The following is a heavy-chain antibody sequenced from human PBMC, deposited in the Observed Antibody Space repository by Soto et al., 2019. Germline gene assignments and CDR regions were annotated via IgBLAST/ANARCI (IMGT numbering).Heavy chain of an antibody. V-gene: IGHV4-34*01. Sequence: PSETLSLTCAVYGGSFSGYYWSWIRQPPGKGLEWIGEINHSGSTNYNPSLKSRVTISVDTSKNQFSLKLSSVTAADTAVYYCARVPIAVAGYYFDYWGQGTLVTVSS. CDR2: INHSGST. CDR3: ARVPIAVAGYYFDY. J-gene: IGHJ4*02. D-gene: IGHD6-19*01. CDR1: GGSFSGYY.